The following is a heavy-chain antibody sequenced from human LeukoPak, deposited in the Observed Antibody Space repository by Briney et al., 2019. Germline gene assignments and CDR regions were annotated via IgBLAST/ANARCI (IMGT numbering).Heavy chain of an antibody. CDR2: ISGSGGST. J-gene: IGHJ4*02. Sequence: GGSLRLSCAASGFTVSNNYMSWVRQAPGKGLEWVSGISGSGGSTYYADSVKGRFTISRDNSKNTLYLQMNSLRAEDTAVYYCAKGSRAAGYYFDYWGQGTLVTVSS. V-gene: IGHV3-23*01. CDR3: AKGSRAAGYYFDY. CDR1: GFTVSNNY. D-gene: IGHD6-25*01.